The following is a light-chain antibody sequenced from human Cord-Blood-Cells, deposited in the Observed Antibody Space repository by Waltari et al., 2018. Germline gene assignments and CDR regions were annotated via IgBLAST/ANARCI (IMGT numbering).Light chain of an antibody. CDR3: SSYTSSSNVV. V-gene: IGLV2-14*01. J-gene: IGLJ2*01. CDR1: SSDVGGYNY. CDR2: DVS. Sequence: QSALTQPASVSGSPGQSIPISCTGTSSDVGGYNYFSWYQQHPGKAPKLMIYDVSNRPSGVSNRFSGSKSGNTASLTISGLQAEDEADYYCSSYTSSSNVVFGGGTKLTVL.